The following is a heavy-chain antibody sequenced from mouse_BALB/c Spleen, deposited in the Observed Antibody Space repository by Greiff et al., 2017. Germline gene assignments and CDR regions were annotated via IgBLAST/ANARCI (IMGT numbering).Heavy chain of an antibody. J-gene: IGHJ4*01. CDR1: GFTFSDYY. V-gene: IGHV5-4*02. CDR3: ERAGGNSDAYYDMDY. D-gene: IGHD1-1*01. Sequence: EVKLVESGGGLVKPGGSLKLSCAASGFTFSDYYMHWVRQTPEKRLEWVATISDGGSYTAYPDSVKGRFTISRDKATNNLYLQMSSLTSEDTAMYDGERAGGNSDAYYDMDYWGQGTTVTVSS. CDR2: ISDGGSYT.